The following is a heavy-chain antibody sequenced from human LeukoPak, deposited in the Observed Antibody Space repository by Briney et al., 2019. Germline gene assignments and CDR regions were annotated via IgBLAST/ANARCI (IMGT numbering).Heavy chain of an antibody. CDR3: AKVRFDSSGYYYTYYYYGMDV. V-gene: IGHV3-23*01. CDR1: GFTFSSFA. CDR2: ISGSGGDT. Sequence: GGSLRLSCAASGFTFSSFAMIWVRQAPGKGLEWVSGISGSGGDTYYADSVKGRFTVSRDNSKSTLYLHMTSLRAEDTAVYFCAKVRFDSSGYYYTYYYYGMDVWGQGTTVTVSS. D-gene: IGHD3-22*01. J-gene: IGHJ6*02.